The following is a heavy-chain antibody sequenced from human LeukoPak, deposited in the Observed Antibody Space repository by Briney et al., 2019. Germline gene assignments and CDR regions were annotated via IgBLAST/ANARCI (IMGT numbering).Heavy chain of an antibody. D-gene: IGHD1-26*01. CDR2: VYYSGRT. CDR1: GGSISSSSYY. V-gene: IGHV4-39*02. CDR3: AKEGGSASYYYMDV. J-gene: IGHJ6*03. Sequence: SETLSLTCTVSGGSISSSSYYWGWIRQPPGKELQWIASVYYSGRTNYSPSLKSRVTISVDTSEKQFSLQLNSVTAADTAVYYCAKEGGSASYYYMDVWGKGTTVTISS.